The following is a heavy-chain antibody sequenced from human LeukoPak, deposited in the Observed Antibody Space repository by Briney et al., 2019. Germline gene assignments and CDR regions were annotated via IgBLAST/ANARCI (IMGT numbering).Heavy chain of an antibody. D-gene: IGHD1-26*01. CDR3: AKDMRRATAFDY. CDR1: GFTFDDYA. Sequence: GRSLRLSCAASGFTFDDYAMHWVRQAPGKGLEWVSGISWNSGSIGYADSVKGRFTISRDNAKNSLYLQMNSLRAEDTALYYCAKDMRRATAFDYWGQGTLVTVSS. CDR2: ISWNSGSI. V-gene: IGHV3-9*01. J-gene: IGHJ4*02.